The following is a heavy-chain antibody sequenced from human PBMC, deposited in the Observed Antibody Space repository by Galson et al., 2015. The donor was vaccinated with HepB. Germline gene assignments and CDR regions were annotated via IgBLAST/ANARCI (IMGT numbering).Heavy chain of an antibody. CDR2: INAGNGNT. CDR1: GYTFTSYA. CDR3: ARGDDYYYYYYMDV. Sequence: SVKVSCKASGYTFTSYAMHWVRQAPGQRLEWMGWINAGNGNTKYSQKFQGRVTITRDTSASTAYMELSSLRSEDTAVYYCARGDDYYYYYYMDVWGKGTTVTVSS. D-gene: IGHD3-16*01. V-gene: IGHV1-3*01. J-gene: IGHJ6*03.